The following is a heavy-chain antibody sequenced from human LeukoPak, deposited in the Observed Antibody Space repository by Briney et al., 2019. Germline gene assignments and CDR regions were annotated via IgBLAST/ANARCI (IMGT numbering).Heavy chain of an antibody. D-gene: IGHD1-26*01. CDR1: GFTFSSYW. Sequence: GGSLRLSCAASGFTFSSYWMTWVSQAPGNGLEWVANIKQDGSDKYYVDSVKGRFTISRDNAKNSLYLQVNSLRVEDTAVYYCAMDNLRGIKYGTHFDYWSQGTLVTVSS. V-gene: IGHV3-7*04. J-gene: IGHJ4*02. CDR3: AMDNLRGIKYGTHFDY. CDR2: IKQDGSDK.